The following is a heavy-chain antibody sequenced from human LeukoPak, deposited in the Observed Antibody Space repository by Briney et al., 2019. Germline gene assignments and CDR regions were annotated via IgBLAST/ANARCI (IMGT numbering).Heavy chain of an antibody. D-gene: IGHD3-22*01. J-gene: IGHJ3*02. CDR1: GGSISSGDYY. V-gene: IGHV4-30-4*01. Sequence: SETLSLTCTVSGGSISSGDYYWSWIRQPPGKGLEWIGYIYNSGSTYYNPSLKSRLTISVDTSTKQFSLKLSSVTAADTAVYYCARTQTMMGAFDIWGQGTMVTVSS. CDR2: IYNSGST. CDR3: ARTQTMMGAFDI.